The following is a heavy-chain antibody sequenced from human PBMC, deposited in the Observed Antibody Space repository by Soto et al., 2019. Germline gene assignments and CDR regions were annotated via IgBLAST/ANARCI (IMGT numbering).Heavy chain of an antibody. CDR1: GFTFSSYA. D-gene: IGHD6-19*01. CDR3: AKTRAVSGNPLDY. Sequence: EVQLLESGGGLVQPGGSLRLSCAASGFTFSSYAMSWVRQAPGQGLEWVSAISGSGGSTYYADSVKGRFTISRDNSKNTLYLQMNSLRAEDTAVYYCAKTRAVSGNPLDYWCQGTLVTVSS. CDR2: ISGSGGST. V-gene: IGHV3-23*01. J-gene: IGHJ4*02.